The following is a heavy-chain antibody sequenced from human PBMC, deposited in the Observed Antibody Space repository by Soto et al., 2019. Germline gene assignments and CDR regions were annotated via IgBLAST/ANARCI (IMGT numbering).Heavy chain of an antibody. V-gene: IGHV1-18*01. D-gene: IGHD4-17*01. J-gene: IGHJ1*01. CDR1: GYTFTSYG. Sequence: QVQLVQSGAEVKKPGASVKVSCKASGYTFTSYGISWVRQAPGQGLEWMGWISAYNGNTNYAQKLQARVTMTTDTSTSTAYMELRSLRSDDTAVYYCARDTGIGYGDYVPEYFQHWGQGTLVTVSS. CDR3: ARDTGIGYGDYVPEYFQH. CDR2: ISAYNGNT.